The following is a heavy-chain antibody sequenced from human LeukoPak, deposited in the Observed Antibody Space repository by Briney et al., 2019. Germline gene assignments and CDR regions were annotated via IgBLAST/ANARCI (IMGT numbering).Heavy chain of an antibody. D-gene: IGHD3-9*01. Sequence: GGSLRLSCSASGFTFSSYWMSWVRQAPGKGLEWVGRTRNKANSYTTEYAASVKGRFTISRDDSKNSLYLQMNSLKTEDTAVYYCARVSTDYDILTGYPWYYFDYWGQGTLVTVSS. CDR2: TRNKANSYTT. V-gene: IGHV3-72*01. J-gene: IGHJ4*02. CDR1: GFTFSSYW. CDR3: ARVSTDYDILTGYPWYYFDY.